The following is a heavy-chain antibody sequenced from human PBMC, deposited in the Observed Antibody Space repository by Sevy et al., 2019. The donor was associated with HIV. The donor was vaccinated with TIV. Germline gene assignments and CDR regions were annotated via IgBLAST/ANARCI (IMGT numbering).Heavy chain of an antibody. Sequence: GGSLRLSCAASGFTFSNYDMNWVRQAPGKGLEWVSYISNSGSTRYYADSVKGRFTTSRDNAKNSLYLQMNSLRAEDTAVYYCERDLGGGGSYFFDNWGLGTLVTVSS. CDR2: ISNSGSTR. V-gene: IGHV3-48*03. CDR1: GFTFSNYD. J-gene: IGHJ4*02. CDR3: ERDLGGGGSYFFDN. D-gene: IGHD3-16*01.